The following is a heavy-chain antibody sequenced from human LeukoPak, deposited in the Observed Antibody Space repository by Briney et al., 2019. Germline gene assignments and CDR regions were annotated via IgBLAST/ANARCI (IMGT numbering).Heavy chain of an antibody. CDR3: ATDLYYYDSSGYTDY. J-gene: IGHJ4*02. CDR1: GYTLTELS. V-gene: IGHV1-24*01. D-gene: IGHD3-22*01. CDR2: FDPEDGET. Sequence: ASVKVSCKVSGYTLTELSMHWVRQAPGKGLEWMGGFDPEDGETIYAQEFQGRVTMTEDTSTDTAYMELSSLRSEDTAVYYCATDLYYYDSSGYTDYWGQGTLVTVSS.